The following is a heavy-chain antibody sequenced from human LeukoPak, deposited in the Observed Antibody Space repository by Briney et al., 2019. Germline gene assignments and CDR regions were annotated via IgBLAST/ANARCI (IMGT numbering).Heavy chain of an antibody. Sequence: LSLTCAVYGGSFSDYYMSWIRQAPGKGLEWVSYISSSGSTIYYADSVKGRFTISRDNAKNSLYLQMNSLRAEDTAVYYCARDSSGSYIYDYWGQGTLVTVSS. D-gene: IGHD1-26*01. CDR3: ARDSSGSYIYDY. V-gene: IGHV3-11*04. J-gene: IGHJ4*02. CDR1: GGSFSDYY. CDR2: ISSSGSTI.